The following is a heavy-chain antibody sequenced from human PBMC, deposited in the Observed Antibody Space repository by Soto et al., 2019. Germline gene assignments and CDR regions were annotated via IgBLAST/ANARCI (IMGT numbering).Heavy chain of an antibody. Sequence: EVQLVESGGGLVQPGGSLRLSCAASGFTFSSYSMSWVRQAPGKGLEWVANIKQDGSEKYYVDSVKARFTISRDNAKNSLYLQMNSLRAEDTAVYYCARARGVDVWGQGTTVTVSS. D-gene: IGHD3-16*01. J-gene: IGHJ6*02. CDR3: ARARGVDV. CDR1: GFTFSSYS. V-gene: IGHV3-7*01. CDR2: IKQDGSEK.